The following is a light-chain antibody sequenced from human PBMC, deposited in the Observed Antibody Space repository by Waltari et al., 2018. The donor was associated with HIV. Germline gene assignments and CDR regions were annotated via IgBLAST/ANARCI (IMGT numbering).Light chain of an antibody. CDR3: QQYGSSPRNT. CDR1: QSVSSNY. Sequence: EIVLTQSPGTLSLSPGERATLSCRASQSVSSNYLAWYQQKPGQAPRLLIYGASSRATGIPDRFSGSGSGTDFTLTISRLEPEDFALYYCQQYGSSPRNTFGQGTKLEIK. CDR2: GAS. J-gene: IGKJ2*01. V-gene: IGKV3-20*01.